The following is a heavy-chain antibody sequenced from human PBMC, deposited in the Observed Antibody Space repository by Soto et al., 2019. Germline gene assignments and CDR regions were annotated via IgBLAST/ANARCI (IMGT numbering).Heavy chain of an antibody. CDR2: ISGSGGST. Sequence: GGSLRLSCAASGFTFSSYAMSWVRQAPGKGLEWVSAISGSGGSTYYADSVKGRFTISRDNSKNTLYLQMNSLRAEDTAVYYCAKDSGLGIVGATGYFDLWGRDTLVTVSS. CDR1: GFTFSSYA. V-gene: IGHV3-23*01. D-gene: IGHD1-26*01. J-gene: IGHJ2*01. CDR3: AKDSGLGIVGATGYFDL.